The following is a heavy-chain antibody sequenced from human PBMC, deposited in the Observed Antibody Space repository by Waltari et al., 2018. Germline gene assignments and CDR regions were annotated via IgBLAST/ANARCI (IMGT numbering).Heavy chain of an antibody. J-gene: IGHJ4*02. D-gene: IGHD3-10*01. Sequence: RAPPGKGLEWVSSISSSSSYIYYADSVKGRFTISRDNAKNSLYLQMNSLRAEDTAVYYCARERETGNFDYWGQGTLVTVSS. CDR3: ARERETGNFDY. CDR2: ISSSSSYI. V-gene: IGHV3-21*01.